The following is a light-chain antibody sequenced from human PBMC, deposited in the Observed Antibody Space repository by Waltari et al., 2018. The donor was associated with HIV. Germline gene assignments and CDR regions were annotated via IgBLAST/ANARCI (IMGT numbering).Light chain of an antibody. V-gene: IGKV3-11*01. CDR3: QQYDSGPRGIT. CDR1: QSVSSY. Sequence: EIVLTQSPATLSLSPGERATLSCRASQSVSSYLAWYQQKPGQAPRLLIYDASNRATGIPARFSGSGSGTDFTLTISSLQSEDFAAYFCQQYDSGPRGITFGQGTMLEIK. CDR2: DAS. J-gene: IGKJ2*01.